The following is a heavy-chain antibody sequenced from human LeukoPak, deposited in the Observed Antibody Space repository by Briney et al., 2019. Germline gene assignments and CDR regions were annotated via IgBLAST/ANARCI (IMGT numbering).Heavy chain of an antibody. CDR3: ARGEFSYYDFWSGSPDLDY. J-gene: IGHJ4*02. CDR1: GYTFTSYG. CDR2: ISAYNGNT. V-gene: IGHV1-18*01. Sequence: ASVKVSCKASGYTFTSYGISWVRQAPGQGLEWMGWISAYNGNTNYAQKLQGRVTMTTDTSTSTAYMELRSLRSDDTAVYYCARGEFSYYDFWSGSPDLDYWGQGTLVTVSS. D-gene: IGHD3-3*01.